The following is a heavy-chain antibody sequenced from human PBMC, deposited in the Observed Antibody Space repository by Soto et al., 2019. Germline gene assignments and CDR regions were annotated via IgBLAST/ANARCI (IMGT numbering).Heavy chain of an antibody. J-gene: IGHJ4*02. V-gene: IGHV4-31*03. CDR2: IYYSGST. CDR1: DGTIGDVGYY. Sequence: TQSLTCTVFDGTIGDVGYYWSWIRQHPGKGLEWIGYIYYSGSTYYNPSLQSRVAISIDTSKRQFSLKLTSVTAADTALYYCARHWWSSGSYLVFDSWGQGTLVTVSS. D-gene: IGHD6-19*01. CDR3: ARHWWSSGSYLVFDS.